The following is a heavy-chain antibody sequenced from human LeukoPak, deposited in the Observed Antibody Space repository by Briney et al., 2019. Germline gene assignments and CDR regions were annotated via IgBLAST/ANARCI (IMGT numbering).Heavy chain of an antibody. CDR2: MYSGGDT. J-gene: IGHJ5*02. V-gene: IGHV3-53*01. Sequence: PGGSLRLSCAASGFTVSDNYMSWVRQAPGKRLEWVSVMYSGGDTYYADSVKGRFTFSRDISKNTLYLQMNGLRTEDTAMYYCARDAPQVPAAGVLASWGQGTLVTVSS. CDR1: GFTVSDNY. D-gene: IGHD6-13*01. CDR3: ARDAPQVPAAGVLAS.